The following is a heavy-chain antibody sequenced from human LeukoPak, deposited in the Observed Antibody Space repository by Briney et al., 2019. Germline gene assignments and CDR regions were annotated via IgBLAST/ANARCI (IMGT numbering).Heavy chain of an antibody. J-gene: IGHJ6*02. D-gene: IGHD4-17*01. V-gene: IGHV3-30*18. CDR2: ISYDGSNK. CDR1: GFTFSSYG. Sequence: GGSLRLSCAASGFTFSSYGMHWVRQAPGKGLEWVAVISYDGSNKYYADSVKGRFTISRDNSKNTLYLQMNSLRAEDTAVCYCAKDQRRDDYGDYVYYYYGMDVWGQGTTVTVSS. CDR3: AKDQRRDDYGDYVYYYYGMDV.